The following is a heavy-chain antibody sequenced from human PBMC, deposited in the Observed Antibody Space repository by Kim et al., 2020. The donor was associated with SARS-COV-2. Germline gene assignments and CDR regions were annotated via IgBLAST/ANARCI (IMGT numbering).Heavy chain of an antibody. D-gene: IGHD5-18*01. CDR3: ASERTAIWNYYGMDV. CDR2: ISSSSSYI. J-gene: IGHJ6*02. V-gene: IGHV3-21*01. Sequence: GGSLRLSCAASGFTFSSYSMNWVRQAPGKGLEWVSSISSSSSYIYYADSVKGRFTISRDNAKNSLYLQMNSLRAEDTAVYYCASERTAIWNYYGMDVWGQGTTVTVSS. CDR1: GFTFSSYS.